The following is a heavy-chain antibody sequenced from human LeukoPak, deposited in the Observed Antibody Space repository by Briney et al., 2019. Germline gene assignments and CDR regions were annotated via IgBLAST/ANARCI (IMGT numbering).Heavy chain of an antibody. V-gene: IGHV4-4*07. Sequence: KPSETLSLTCTVSGGSMSGYHWNWLRQPPGKGLEWIGFIYTSGSTNYNPSLKSRVTMSVDTSKNQFSLKLSSVTAADTAVYYCARDHCSGGSCYFPLDYWGQGTLVTVSS. CDR3: ARDHCSGGSCYFPLDY. J-gene: IGHJ4*02. CDR1: GGSMSGYH. CDR2: IYTSGST. D-gene: IGHD2-15*01.